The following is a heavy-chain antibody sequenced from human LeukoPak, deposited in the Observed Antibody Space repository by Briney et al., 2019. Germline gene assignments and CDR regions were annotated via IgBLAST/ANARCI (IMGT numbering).Heavy chain of an antibody. CDR1: GLXFSSYW. CDR3: ARGGPAYGATPDY. V-gene: IGHV3-74*01. Sequence: GGSLRLSCAASGLXFSSYWMHWVRQAPGKGLVWVSHINIDGRTTNYADSVKGRFTISRDNAKNTLYLQMNSLTAEDTAVYYCARGGPAYGATPDYWGQGTLVTVSS. J-gene: IGHJ4*02. CDR2: INIDGRTT. D-gene: IGHD4-17*01.